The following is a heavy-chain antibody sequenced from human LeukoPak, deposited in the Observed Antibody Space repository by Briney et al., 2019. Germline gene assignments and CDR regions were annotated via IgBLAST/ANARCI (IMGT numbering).Heavy chain of an antibody. CDR2: ISSSSSTI. Sequence: GGSLRLSCAASGFTFSSYTMNWVRQPPGKGLEWVSYISSSSSTIFYADSVKGRFTISRDNSKNTLYLQMNSLRAEDTAVYYCARELSGPTGWFDPWGQGTLVTVSS. CDR1: GFTFSSYT. CDR3: ARELSGPTGWFDP. V-gene: IGHV3-48*01. D-gene: IGHD7-27*01. J-gene: IGHJ5*02.